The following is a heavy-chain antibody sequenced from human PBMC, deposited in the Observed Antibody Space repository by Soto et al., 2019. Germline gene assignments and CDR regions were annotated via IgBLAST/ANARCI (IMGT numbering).Heavy chain of an antibody. CDR1: GFTFDDYT. V-gene: IGHV3-43*01. CDR2: ISWDGGST. J-gene: IGHJ4*02. Sequence: PGGSLRLSCAASGFTFDDYTMHWVRQAPGKGLEWVSLISWDGGSTYYADSVKGRFTISRDNSKNSLYLQMNSLRTEDTALYYCAKASAGIAVAGISGTNYFDYWGQGTLVTVSS. D-gene: IGHD6-13*01. CDR3: AKASAGIAVAGISGTNYFDY.